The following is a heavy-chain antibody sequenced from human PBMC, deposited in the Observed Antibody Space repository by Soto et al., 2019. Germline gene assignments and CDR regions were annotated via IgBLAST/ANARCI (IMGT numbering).Heavy chain of an antibody. V-gene: IGHV3-48*03. CDR1: GFTFSSYE. Sequence: GGSLRLSCAASGFTFSSYEMNWVRQAPGKGLEWVSYISSSGSTIYYADSVKGRFTISRGNAKNSLYLQMNSLRAEDTAVYYCAREGNTAMVPNPYYYYGMDVWGQGTTVTVSS. CDR2: ISSSGSTI. J-gene: IGHJ6*02. CDR3: AREGNTAMVPNPYYYYGMDV. D-gene: IGHD5-18*01.